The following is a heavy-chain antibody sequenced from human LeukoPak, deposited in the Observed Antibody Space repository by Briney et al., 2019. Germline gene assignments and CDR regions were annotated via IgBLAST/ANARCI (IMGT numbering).Heavy chain of an antibody. CDR1: GFTFSIYA. V-gene: IGHV3-23*01. J-gene: IGHJ4*02. CDR3: AKDGIAVAGYFDY. Sequence: PGGSLGLSCAASGFTFSIYAMSWVRQAPGKGLEWVSAISGSGGSTYNADSVKGRFTISRDNSKNALYLRMNSLRAEDTAVYYCAKDGIAVAGYFDYWGQGTLVTVSS. D-gene: IGHD6-19*01. CDR2: ISGSGGST.